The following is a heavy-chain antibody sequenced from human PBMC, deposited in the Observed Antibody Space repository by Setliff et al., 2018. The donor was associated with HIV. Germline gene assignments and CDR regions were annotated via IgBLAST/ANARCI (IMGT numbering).Heavy chain of an antibody. Sequence: PSATLSLTCSVSGDSVSSRSYYWGWIRQSPGKGLEWIGSIYFNGITHDNPSLKSRVTTSVDTSKNQFSLKLSSVTAADTAIYYCVTVVQDDLGVALFDYWGQGTLVTVSS. J-gene: IGHJ4*02. CDR1: GDSVSSRSYY. V-gene: IGHV4-39*01. CDR2: IYFNGIT. CDR3: VTVVQDDLGVALFDY. D-gene: IGHD3-3*01.